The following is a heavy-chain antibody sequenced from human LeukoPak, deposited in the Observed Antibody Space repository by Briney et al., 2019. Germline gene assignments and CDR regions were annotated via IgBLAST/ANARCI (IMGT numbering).Heavy chain of an antibody. CDR3: ARDPNYYDGNDAFDI. J-gene: IGHJ3*02. Sequence: SETLSLTCTVSGGSVSGNSDYWGWIRQPAGKGLVWIGRIYTSGSTNYNPSLKSRVTMSVDTSKNQFSLKLSSVTAADTAVYYCARDPNYYDGNDAFDIWGQGTMVTVSS. D-gene: IGHD3-22*01. CDR2: IYTSGST. CDR1: GGSVSGNSDY. V-gene: IGHV4-4*07.